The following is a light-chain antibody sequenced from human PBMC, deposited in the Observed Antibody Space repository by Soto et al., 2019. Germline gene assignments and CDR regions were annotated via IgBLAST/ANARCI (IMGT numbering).Light chain of an antibody. CDR3: SSYTSSNIPYVV. CDR2: DVS. CDR1: SSDVGGYNY. V-gene: IGLV2-14*01. Sequence: QSALTQPASVSGSPGQSITISCTGTSSDVGGYNYVSWYQQHPGKAPKLMIYDVSNRPSGVSNRFSGSKSGNTASLTISGLQAEDEADYYCSSYTSSNIPYVVFGGGTKLTVL. J-gene: IGLJ2*01.